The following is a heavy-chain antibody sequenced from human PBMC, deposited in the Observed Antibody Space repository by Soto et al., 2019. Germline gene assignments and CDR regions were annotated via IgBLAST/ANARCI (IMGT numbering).Heavy chain of an antibody. CDR3: ATLPTKTLTLVFAY. CDR2: IYYSGST. J-gene: IGHJ4*02. CDR1: GGSISSSSYY. Sequence: SETLSLTCTVSGGSISSSSYYWGWIRQPPGKGLEWIGSIYYSGSTYYNPSLKSRVTISVDTSKNQFSLKLSSVTAADTAVYYCATLPTKTLTLVFAYWGQGTLVTVSS. V-gene: IGHV4-39*01. D-gene: IGHD5-12*01.